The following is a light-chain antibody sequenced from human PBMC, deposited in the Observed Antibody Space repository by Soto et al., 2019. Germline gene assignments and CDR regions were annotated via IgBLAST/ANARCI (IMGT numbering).Light chain of an antibody. V-gene: IGKV3-15*01. CDR1: QNIGSN. CDR3: QQYHNWWT. CDR2: GAS. Sequence: EIVVTQSPATLSVSPGERVTLSCRASQNIGSNLAWYQQKFGQAPRLLIYGASTRVTGIPARISGSGSGTEFTLTITSLQSEDFGVYHCQQYHNWWTFGQGTKVDFK. J-gene: IGKJ1*01.